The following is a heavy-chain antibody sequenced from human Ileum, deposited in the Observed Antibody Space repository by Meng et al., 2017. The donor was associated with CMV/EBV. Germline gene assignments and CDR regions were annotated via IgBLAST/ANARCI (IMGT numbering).Heavy chain of an antibody. J-gene: IGHJ4*02. D-gene: IGHD2-21*01. CDR2: IRGSGGST. CDR1: GFTFISYS. Sequence: GGSLRLSCAASGFTFISYSMNWVRQAPGKGLEWVSSIRGSGGSTYYADSVKGRFTISRDNSKNTVYMQMNSLRAEDTAVYYCAKGGTPYCSGDCYSDYWGQGTLVTVSS. V-gene: IGHV3-23*01. CDR3: AKGGTPYCSGDCYSDY.